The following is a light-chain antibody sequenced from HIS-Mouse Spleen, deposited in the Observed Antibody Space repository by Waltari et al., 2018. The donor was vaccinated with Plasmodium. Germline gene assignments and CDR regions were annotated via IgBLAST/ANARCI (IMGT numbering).Light chain of an antibody. V-gene: IGLV3-1*01. CDR1: KLGAKY. CDR3: QAWDSSTYYV. Sequence: SSELPQPPSVSVSPGQTASVTCSGDKLGAKYACWYQQKPGQSPVLVIYQDSKRPSGIPERFSGSNSGNTATLTISGTQAMDEADYYCQAWDSSTYYVFGTGTKVTVL. CDR2: QDS. J-gene: IGLJ1*01.